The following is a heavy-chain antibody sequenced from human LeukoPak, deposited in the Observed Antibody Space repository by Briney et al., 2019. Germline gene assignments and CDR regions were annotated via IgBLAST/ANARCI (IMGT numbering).Heavy chain of an antibody. D-gene: IGHD3-22*01. CDR1: GFTFSSYA. Sequence: PGGSLRLSCAASGFTFSSYAMHWVRQAPGKGLEWVAVISYDGSNKYYADSVKGRFTISRDNSKNTLYLQMNSLRAEDTAVYHCARDLFSTGYYDSSGYYGGAYWGQGTLVTVSS. V-gene: IGHV3-30-3*01. CDR2: ISYDGSNK. J-gene: IGHJ4*02. CDR3: ARDLFSTGYYDSSGYYGGAY.